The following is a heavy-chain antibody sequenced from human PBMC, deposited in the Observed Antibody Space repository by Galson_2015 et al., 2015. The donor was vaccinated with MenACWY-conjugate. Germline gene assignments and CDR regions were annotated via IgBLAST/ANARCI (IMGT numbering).Heavy chain of an antibody. CDR3: ARDEDTRYRHFES. CDR1: GYTFCSYG. J-gene: IGHJ4*02. CDR2: ISAYNGKT. V-gene: IGHV1-18*01. Sequence: CTDSGYTFCSYGFSWDRKAPGQGLEWMGWISAYNGKTKYAEKDPGRVTMPTDTSRNTAYMELSSLRSDDTAVYYCARDEDTRYRHFESWGQGTLVTVSS. D-gene: IGHD5-12*01.